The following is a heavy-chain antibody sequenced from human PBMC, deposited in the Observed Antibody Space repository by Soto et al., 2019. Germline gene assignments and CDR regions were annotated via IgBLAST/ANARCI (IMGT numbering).Heavy chain of an antibody. CDR3: ARSGASGLRVYFDY. CDR2: INPSGGST. CDR1: GYTFTSYY. Sequence: ASVKVSCKASGYTFTSYYMHWVRQAPGQGLEWKGKINPSGGSTSYAQKFRGRVTMTRDTSTSTVYMELSSLRSEDTAVYYCARSGASGLRVYFDYWGQGTLVTVSS. V-gene: IGHV1-46*01. D-gene: IGHD3-10*01. J-gene: IGHJ4*02.